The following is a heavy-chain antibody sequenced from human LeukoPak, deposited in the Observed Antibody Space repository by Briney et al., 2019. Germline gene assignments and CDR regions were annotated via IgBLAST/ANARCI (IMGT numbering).Heavy chain of an antibody. CDR1: GGSFSGYY. CDR2: INHSGST. Sequence: KTSETLSLTCAVYGGSFSGYYWSWIRQPPGKGLEWIGEINHSGSTNYNPSLKSRVTISVDTSKNQFSLKLSSVTAADTAVYYCASMVYSSSSSAEYWGQGTLVTVSS. D-gene: IGHD6-6*01. CDR3: ASMVYSSSSSAEY. J-gene: IGHJ4*02. V-gene: IGHV4-34*01.